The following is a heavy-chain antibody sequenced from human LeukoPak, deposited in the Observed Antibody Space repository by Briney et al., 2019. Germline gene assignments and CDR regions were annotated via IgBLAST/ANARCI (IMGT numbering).Heavy chain of an antibody. V-gene: IGHV3-30-3*01. CDR1: GFTFSSYA. CDR2: ISYDGSNK. Sequence: GGSLRLSCAASGFTFSSYAMHWVRQAPGKGLEWVAVISYDGSNKYYADSVKGRFTISRDNSKNTLYLQMNSLRAEDTAVYYCASYSSSWSTDYWGQGTLVTVSS. CDR3: ASYSSSWSTDY. D-gene: IGHD6-13*01. J-gene: IGHJ4*02.